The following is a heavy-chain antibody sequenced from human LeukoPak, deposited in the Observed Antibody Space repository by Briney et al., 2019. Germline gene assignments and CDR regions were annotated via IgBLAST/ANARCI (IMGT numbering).Heavy chain of an antibody. CDR1: GGSFSGYY. Sequence: PSETLSLTCAVYGGSFSGYYWSWIRQPPGKGLEWIGEINHSGNTNYNPSLKSRDTISVDTSKNQFSLKLSSVTAADTAVYYCAREGSNKNYYDSSGYYYPFDYWGQGTLVTVSS. V-gene: IGHV4-34*01. CDR3: AREGSNKNYYDSSGYYYPFDY. J-gene: IGHJ4*02. CDR2: INHSGNT. D-gene: IGHD3-22*01.